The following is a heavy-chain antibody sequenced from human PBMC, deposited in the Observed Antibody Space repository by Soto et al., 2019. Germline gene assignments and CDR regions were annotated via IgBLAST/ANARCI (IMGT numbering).Heavy chain of an antibody. V-gene: IGHV4-39*01. CDR2: IYYSGST. D-gene: IGHD3-9*01. J-gene: IGHJ5*02. Sequence: SETLCLTCTVSGGSISSSSYYWGWIRQPPGKGLEWIGSIYYSGSTYYNPSLKSRVTISVDTSKNQFSLKLSSVTAADTAVYYCARHLAYDIGWFDPWGQGTLVTVSS. CDR1: GGSISSSSYY. CDR3: ARHLAYDIGWFDP.